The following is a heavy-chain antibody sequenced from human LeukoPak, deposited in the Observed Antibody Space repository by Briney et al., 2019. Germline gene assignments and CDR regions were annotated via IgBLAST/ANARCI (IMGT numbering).Heavy chain of an antibody. J-gene: IGHJ6*03. Sequence: PGGSLRLSCAASGFTFSDHYMDWDRQAPGKGLEWVGRSRNKVNTYTTEYAASVKGRFTISRDDSKNSLYLQMNSLKTEDTAVYYCARALRITMVRGRTYYMDVWGKGTTVTVSS. CDR3: ARALRITMVRGRTYYMDV. CDR1: GFTFSDHY. V-gene: IGHV3-72*01. CDR2: SRNKVNTYTT. D-gene: IGHD3-10*01.